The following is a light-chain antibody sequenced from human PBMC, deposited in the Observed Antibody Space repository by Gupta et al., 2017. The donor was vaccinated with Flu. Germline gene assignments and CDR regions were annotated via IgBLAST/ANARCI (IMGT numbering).Light chain of an antibody. J-gene: IGLJ1*01. Sequence: QPALPPLRPESGSPEQSVTISSTGTSSDVGGFNSASWYQQHPGKSPKLMIYDVSKRPSGVPDRFSGSKSGNTASLTISGLQAEDEADYYCCSYAGSYTDVFGTGTKVTVL. CDR2: DVS. V-gene: IGLV2-11*01. CDR3: CSYAGSYTDV. CDR1: SSDVGGFNS.